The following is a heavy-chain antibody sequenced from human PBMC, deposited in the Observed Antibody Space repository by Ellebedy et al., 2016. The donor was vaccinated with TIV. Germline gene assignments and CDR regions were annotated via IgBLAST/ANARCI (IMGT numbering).Heavy chain of an antibody. CDR1: GYTFSDYW. CDR2: IYSGADGGDT. CDR3: ARDAADSGGKLDY. D-gene: IGHD4-23*01. J-gene: IGHJ4*02. V-gene: IGHV3-23*03. Sequence: PGGSLRLSCAASGYTFSDYWMNWVRQAPGKGLEWVSVIYSGADGGDTTYADSVTGRFTISRDNSKNTLYLQMNSLRAEDTAVYYCARDAADSGGKLDYWGQGALVTVSS.